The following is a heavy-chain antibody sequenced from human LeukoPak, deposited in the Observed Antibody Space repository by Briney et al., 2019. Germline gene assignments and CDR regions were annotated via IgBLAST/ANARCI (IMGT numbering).Heavy chain of an antibody. CDR1: GFTFSSYG. V-gene: IGHV3-23*01. Sequence: PGGSLRLSCAASGFTFSSYGMSWVRQAPGKGLEWVSAISGSGGSTYYADSVKGRFTISRDNSKNTLYLQMNSLRAEDTAVYYCAKGKGYDFWSGYYGEGDNYFDYWGQGTLVTVSS. J-gene: IGHJ4*02. CDR2: ISGSGGST. CDR3: AKGKGYDFWSGYYGEGDNYFDY. D-gene: IGHD3-3*01.